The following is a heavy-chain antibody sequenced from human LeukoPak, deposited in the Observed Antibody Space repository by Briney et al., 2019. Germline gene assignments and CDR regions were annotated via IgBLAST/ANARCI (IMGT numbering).Heavy chain of an antibody. CDR2: INSDGSST. V-gene: IGHV3-74*01. CDR1: GFTFSSYW. Sequence: GGSLRLSCAASGFTFSSYWMHWVRQAPGKGLVWVSRINSDGSSTSYADSVKGRFTISRDNAKNTLYLQMNSLRAEDTAVYYCARVRNQREMATITGVGYFDYWGQGTLVTVSS. D-gene: IGHD5-24*01. CDR3: ARVRNQREMATITGVGYFDY. J-gene: IGHJ4*02.